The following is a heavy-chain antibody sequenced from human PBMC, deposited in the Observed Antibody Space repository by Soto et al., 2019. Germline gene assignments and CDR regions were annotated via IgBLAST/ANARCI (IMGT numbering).Heavy chain of an antibody. D-gene: IGHD1-7*01. CDR1: GFTFSSYA. V-gene: IGHV3-23*01. CDR2: ISGSGGST. J-gene: IGHJ4*02. CDR3: AITFNWNYRVFDY. Sequence: EVQLLESGGGLVQPGASLRLSCAASGFTFSSYAMSWVRQAPGKGLEWVSAISGSGGSTYYADSVKGRFTISRDNSKNTLYLQMNSLRAEDTAVYYCAITFNWNYRVFDYWGQGTLVTLSS.